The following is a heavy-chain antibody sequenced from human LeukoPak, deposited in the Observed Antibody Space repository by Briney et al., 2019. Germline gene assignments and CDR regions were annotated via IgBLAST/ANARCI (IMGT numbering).Heavy chain of an antibody. J-gene: IGHJ5*02. D-gene: IGHD2-2*01. CDR1: GGSISSGSYY. CDR3: AREIVVVPAAYNWFDP. Sequence: PSQTLSLTCTVSGGSISSGSYYWSWIRQPAGKGLEWIGRIYTSGSTNYNPSLKSRVTISVDTSKNQFSLKLSSVTAADTAVYYCAREIVVVPAAYNWFDPWGQGTLVTVSS. V-gene: IGHV4-61*02. CDR2: IYTSGST.